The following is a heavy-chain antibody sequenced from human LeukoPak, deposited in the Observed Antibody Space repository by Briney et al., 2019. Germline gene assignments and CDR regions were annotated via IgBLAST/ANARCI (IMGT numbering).Heavy chain of an antibody. CDR2: IIPIFGTA. Sequence: ASVKVSCKASGGTFSSYAISWVRQAPGQGLEWMGGIIPIFGTANYAQKFQGRVTITADKSTSTAYIALSSLRSEETAVYYCARDRDSSGPFDYWGQGTLVTVSS. D-gene: IGHD6-19*01. J-gene: IGHJ4*02. CDR3: ARDRDSSGPFDY. V-gene: IGHV1-69*06. CDR1: GGTFSSYA.